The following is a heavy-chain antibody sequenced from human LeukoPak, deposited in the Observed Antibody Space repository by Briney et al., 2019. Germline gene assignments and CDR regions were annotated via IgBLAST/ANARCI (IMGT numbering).Heavy chain of an antibody. Sequence: ASVKVSCKASGYTFTSYDINWVRQATGQVLEWMGWMNPNSGNTGYAQKFQGRVTMTRNTSISTAYMELSSLRSEDTAVYYCAREGRVQWLVWDNYYGMDVWGQGTTVTVSS. CDR1: GYTFTSYD. D-gene: IGHD6-19*01. V-gene: IGHV1-8*01. CDR3: AREGRVQWLVWDNYYGMDV. J-gene: IGHJ6*02. CDR2: MNPNSGNT.